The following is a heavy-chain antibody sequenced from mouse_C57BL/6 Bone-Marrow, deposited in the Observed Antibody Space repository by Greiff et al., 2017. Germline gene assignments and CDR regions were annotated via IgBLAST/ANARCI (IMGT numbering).Heavy chain of an antibody. Sequence: QVQLQQSGAELVRPGTSVKVSCKASGYAFTNYLIEWVKQRPGQGLEWIGVINPGSGGTNYNEKFKGKATLTADKSSSTAYMQLSSLTSEDSAVYFCARGGGNYEWYFDVWGTGTTVTVSS. CDR1: GYAFTNYL. D-gene: IGHD2-1*01. J-gene: IGHJ1*03. CDR3: ARGGGNYEWYFDV. V-gene: IGHV1-54*01. CDR2: INPGSGGT.